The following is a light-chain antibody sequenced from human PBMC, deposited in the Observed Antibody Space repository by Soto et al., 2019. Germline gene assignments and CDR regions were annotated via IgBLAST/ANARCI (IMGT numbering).Light chain of an antibody. J-gene: IGLJ2*01. CDR2: DVS. CDR3: SSYASRSPLA. V-gene: IGLV2-14*01. CDR1: SSDVGGYNY. Sequence: QSALTQPASVSGSPGQSITISCTGTSSDVGGYNYVSWYQQHPGKAPKLMIYDVSNRPSGVFNRFSGSKSGNTASLTISGFQAEDEADYYCSSYASRSPLAFGGGTELAAL.